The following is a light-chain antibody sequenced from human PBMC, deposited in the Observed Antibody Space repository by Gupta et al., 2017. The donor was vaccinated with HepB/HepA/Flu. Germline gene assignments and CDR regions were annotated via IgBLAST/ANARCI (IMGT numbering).Light chain of an antibody. CDR2: STN. V-gene: IGLV8-61*01. J-gene: IGLJ3*02. CDR1: SGSVSTSYY. Sequence: SPGGTVTLTCGLSSGSVSTSYYPSWYQQTPGQPPRTLIYSTNTRSSGVPDRFSGSILGNKAALTITGAKADDASDYYCVLYMGSGIWVFGGGTKLTVL. CDR3: VLYMGSGIWV.